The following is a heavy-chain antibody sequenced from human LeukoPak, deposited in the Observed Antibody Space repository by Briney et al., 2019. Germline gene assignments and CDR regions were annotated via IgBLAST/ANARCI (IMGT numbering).Heavy chain of an antibody. CDR3: ARSLTMVRGYDY. CDR1: GFTFSSYD. CDR2: IQYDGSNK. J-gene: IGHJ4*02. V-gene: IGHV3-30*02. D-gene: IGHD3-10*01. Sequence: GGPLRLSCAVSGFTFSSYDMHWVRQAPGKGLEWVTFIQYDGSNKYYADSVKGRFTISRDNSKNTLYLQMNSLRAEDTAVYYCARSLTMVRGYDYWGQGTLVTVSS.